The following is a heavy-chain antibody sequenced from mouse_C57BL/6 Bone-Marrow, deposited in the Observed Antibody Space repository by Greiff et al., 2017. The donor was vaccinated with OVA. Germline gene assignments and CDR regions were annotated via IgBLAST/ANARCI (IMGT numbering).Heavy chain of an antibody. D-gene: IGHD1-1*01. CDR2: ISDGGSYT. Sequence: EVMLVESGGGLVKPGGSLKLSCAASGFTFSSYAMSWVRQTPEKRLEWVATISDGGSYTYYPDNVKGRFTISRDNAKNNLYLQMSHLKSEDTAMYYCARYYGGDYWGQGTTLTVSS. J-gene: IGHJ2*01. V-gene: IGHV5-4*03. CDR1: GFTFSSYA. CDR3: ARYYGGDY.